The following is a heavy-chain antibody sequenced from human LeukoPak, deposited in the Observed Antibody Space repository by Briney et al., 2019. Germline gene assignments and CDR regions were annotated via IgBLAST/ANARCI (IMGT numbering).Heavy chain of an antibody. CDR2: ISGSGGNA. V-gene: IGHV3-23*01. J-gene: IGHJ4*02. Sequence: GGSLRLSCAASGFTFTSYAMTWVRQAPGKGLEWVSAISGSGGNANYADSVKGRFTISRDNSKNTLYLQMNSLRAEDTAVYYCAKARRLWFGELLMGQDFDYWGQGTLVTVSS. D-gene: IGHD3-10*01. CDR1: GFTFTSYA. CDR3: AKARRLWFGELLMGQDFDY.